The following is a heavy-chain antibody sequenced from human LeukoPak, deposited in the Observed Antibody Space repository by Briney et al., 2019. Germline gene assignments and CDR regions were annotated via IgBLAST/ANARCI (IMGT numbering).Heavy chain of an antibody. CDR1: GFTFCDYA. CDR3: TSTYYYDSSGYYYCDY. CDR2: TRSKAYGGTT. V-gene: IGHV3-49*03. J-gene: IGHJ4*02. Sequence: GGTLSLSSTASGFTFCDYAMSWFRQAPGKGLEWVGITRSKAYGGTTEYAASVQGRFTISRDDSKSIAYLQMDSLKTEDTAVYYCTSTYYYDSSGYYYCDYGGQGTLVTVSS. D-gene: IGHD3-22*01.